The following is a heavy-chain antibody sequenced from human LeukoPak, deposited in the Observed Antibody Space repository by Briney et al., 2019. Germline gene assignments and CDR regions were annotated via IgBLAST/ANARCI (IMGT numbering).Heavy chain of an antibody. CDR2: MRYDGSNK. CDR3: ARGRSYLYYFDS. J-gene: IGHJ4*02. Sequence: GGSLRLSCTASGFNFNTHGMHWARQAPGKGLEWVAFMRYDGSNKYYADSVKVRFTISRDNSKNTLYLQMNSLRPEDTAVYYCARGRSYLYYFDSWGQGTLVTVSS. V-gene: IGHV3-30*02. CDR1: GFNFNTHG. D-gene: IGHD1-26*01.